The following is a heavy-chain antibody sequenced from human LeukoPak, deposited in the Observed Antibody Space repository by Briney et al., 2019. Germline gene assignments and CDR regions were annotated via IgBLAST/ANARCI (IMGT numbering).Heavy chain of an antibody. J-gene: IGHJ5*02. CDR2: IIPIFGTA. CDR1: GGTFSSYA. D-gene: IGHD2-2*02. CDR3: ARLRLDKPAAIPRYWFDP. V-gene: IGHV1-69*05. Sequence: ASVKVSCKASGGTFSSYAISWVRQAPGQGLEWMGGIIPIFGTANYAQKFQGRVTITTDESTSTAYMELSSLRSEDTAVYYCARLRLDKPAAIPRYWFDPWGQGTLVTVSS.